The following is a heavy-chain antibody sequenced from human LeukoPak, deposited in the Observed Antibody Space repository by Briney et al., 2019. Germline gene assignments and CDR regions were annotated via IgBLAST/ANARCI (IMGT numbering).Heavy chain of an antibody. D-gene: IGHD3-22*01. CDR1: GFTFSSYG. Sequence: GGSLRVSCAASGFTFSSYGMHWVRQAPGKGLEWVAVISYDGSNKYYADSVKGRFTISRDNSKNTLYLQMNSLRAEDTAVYYCAKDRAESSGYYYYYGMDVWGQGTTVTVSS. V-gene: IGHV3-30*18. J-gene: IGHJ6*02. CDR3: AKDRAESSGYYYYYGMDV. CDR2: ISYDGSNK.